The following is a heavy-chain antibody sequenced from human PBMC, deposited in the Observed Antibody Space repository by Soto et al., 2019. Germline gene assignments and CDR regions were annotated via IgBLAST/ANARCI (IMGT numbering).Heavy chain of an antibody. CDR3: ARGPEGNCSSTSCYTVDY. D-gene: IGHD2-2*02. Sequence: SETLSLTCTVSGGSISSYYWSWIRQPAGKGLEWIGRIYTSGSTNYNPSLKSRVTMSVDTSKNQFSLKLSSVTAADTAVYYCARGPEGNCSSTSCYTVDYWGQGTLVTVSS. J-gene: IGHJ4*02. CDR2: IYTSGST. CDR1: GGSISSYY. V-gene: IGHV4-4*07.